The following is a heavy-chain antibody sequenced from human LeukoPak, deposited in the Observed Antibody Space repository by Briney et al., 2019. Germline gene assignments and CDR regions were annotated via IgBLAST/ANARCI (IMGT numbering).Heavy chain of an antibody. J-gene: IGHJ6*02. CDR3: ARETVTHYYYYGMDV. V-gene: IGHV3-48*02. CDR1: GFTFSSYS. CDR2: ISSSSTI. D-gene: IGHD1-14*01. Sequence: GGSLRLSCAASGFTFSSYSMNWVRQAPGKGLEWVSYISSSSTIYYADSVKGRFTISRDNAKNSLYLQMNSLRDEDTAVYYCARETVTHYYYYGMDVWGQGTTVTVSS.